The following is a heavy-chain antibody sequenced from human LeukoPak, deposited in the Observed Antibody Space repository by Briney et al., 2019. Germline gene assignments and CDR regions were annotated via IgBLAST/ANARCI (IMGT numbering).Heavy chain of an antibody. D-gene: IGHD2-15*01. V-gene: IGHV5-51*01. CDR2: IYPGDSDT. CDR3: ARRLGYCSGGSCYWVQIDY. Sequence: GESLKISCKGSGYSFTSYWIGWVRQMPGKGLEWMGIIYPGDSDTRYSPSFQGQVTISPDKSISNAYLQWSSLKASDTAMYYCARRLGYCSGGSCYWVQIDYWGQGTLVTVSS. J-gene: IGHJ4*02. CDR1: GYSFTSYW.